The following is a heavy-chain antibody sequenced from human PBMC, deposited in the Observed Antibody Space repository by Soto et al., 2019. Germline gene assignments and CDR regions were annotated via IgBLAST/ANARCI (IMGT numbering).Heavy chain of an antibody. J-gene: IGHJ1*01. V-gene: IGHV1-2*02. CDR3: ARDREPRYSDGSDFDQ. D-gene: IGHD5-18*01. CDR1: GYTFTGYY. CDR2: INPNSGGT. Sequence: VSCKASGYTFTGYYMHWVRQAPGQGLEWMGWINPNSGGTNYAQKFQGRVTMTRDTSISTAYMELSRLRSDDTAVYYCARDREPRYSDGSDFDQWGRGTLVTVSS.